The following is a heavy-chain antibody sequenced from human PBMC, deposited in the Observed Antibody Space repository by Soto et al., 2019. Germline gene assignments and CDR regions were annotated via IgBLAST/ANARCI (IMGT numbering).Heavy chain of an antibody. D-gene: IGHD3-10*01. Sequence: SETLSLTCAVYGGSFSGYYWSWIRQPPGKGLEWIGEINHSGSTNYNPSPKSRVTISVDTSKNQFSLKLSSVTAADTAVYYCAIYRRGRGHYYYYMDDWGKGTTVTVSS. CDR1: GGSFSGYY. J-gene: IGHJ6*03. CDR2: INHSGST. CDR3: AIYRRGRGHYYYYMDD. V-gene: IGHV4-34*01.